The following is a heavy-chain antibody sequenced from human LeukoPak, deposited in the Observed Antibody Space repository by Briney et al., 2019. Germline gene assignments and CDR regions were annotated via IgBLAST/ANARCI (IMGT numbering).Heavy chain of an antibody. Sequence: PGGSLRLSCAASGFTFSNYAMSWVRQAPGKGLEWVSAIVGSGGSTYYADSVKGRFSISRDNSKNTLFLQMNSPRVEDTALYYCSKWGDYDVLTGYYDSDFWGQGTLVTVSS. CDR1: GFTFSNYA. CDR2: IVGSGGST. D-gene: IGHD3-9*01. J-gene: IGHJ4*02. V-gene: IGHV3-23*01. CDR3: SKWGDYDVLTGYYDSDF.